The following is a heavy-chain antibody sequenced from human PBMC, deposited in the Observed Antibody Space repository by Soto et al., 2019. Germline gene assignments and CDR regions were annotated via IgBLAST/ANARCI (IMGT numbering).Heavy chain of an antibody. D-gene: IGHD2-15*01. V-gene: IGHV4-31*03. CDR2: IYYSGST. CDR3: ARDRRYCSGGSCYYYYGMDV. CDR1: GGSISSGGYY. J-gene: IGHJ6*02. Sequence: PSETLSLTCTVSGGSISSGGYYWSWIRQHPGEGLEWIGYIYYSGSTYYNPSLKSRVTISVDTSKNQFSLKLSSVTAADTAVYYCARDRRYCSGGSCYYYYGMDVWGQGTTVTVSS.